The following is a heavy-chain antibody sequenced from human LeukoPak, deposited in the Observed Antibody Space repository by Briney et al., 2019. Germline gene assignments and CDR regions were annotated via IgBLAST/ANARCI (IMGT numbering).Heavy chain of an antibody. CDR3: ARGDLYSSSWYN. CDR1: AGSISSGDNY. J-gene: IGHJ4*02. V-gene: IGHV4-30-4*08. D-gene: IGHD6-13*01. CDR2: IYYSGST. Sequence: SETLSLTCTVSAGSISSGDNYWSWIRQPPGKGLEWIGYIYYSGSTYYNPSLKSRVTISVDTSKNQFSLKLSSVSAADTAVYYCARGDLYSSSWYNRGQGTLVTVSS.